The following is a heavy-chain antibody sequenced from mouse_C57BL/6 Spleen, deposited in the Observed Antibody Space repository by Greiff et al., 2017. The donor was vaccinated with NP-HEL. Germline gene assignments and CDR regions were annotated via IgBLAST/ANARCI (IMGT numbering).Heavy chain of an antibody. CDR1: GYTFTDYY. J-gene: IGHJ1*03. CDR3: SIRGRPFDV. V-gene: IGHV1-26*01. D-gene: IGHD1-1*01. Sequence: EVQLQQSGPELVKPGASVKISCKASGYTFTDYYMNWVKQSHGKSLEWIGDINPNNGGMSYNQKFKGKATLTVDKYSSTADMELRSLTSEYSAVYYWSIRGRPFDVWGTGTTVTGSS. CDR2: INPNNGGM.